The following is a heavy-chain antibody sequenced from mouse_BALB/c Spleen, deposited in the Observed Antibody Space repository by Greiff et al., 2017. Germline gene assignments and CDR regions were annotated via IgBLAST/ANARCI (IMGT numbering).Heavy chain of an antibody. D-gene: IGHD2-4*01. Sequence: EVKLMESGGGLVKPGGSLKLSCAASGFTFSSYAMSWVRQTPEKRLEWVAYISSGGSTYYPDSVKGRFTISRDNARNILYLQMSSLRSEDTAMYYCARGTMITTWFAYWGQGTLVTVSA. J-gene: IGHJ3*01. CDR1: GFTFSSYA. CDR2: ISSGGST. CDR3: ARGTMITTWFAY. V-gene: IGHV5-6-5*01.